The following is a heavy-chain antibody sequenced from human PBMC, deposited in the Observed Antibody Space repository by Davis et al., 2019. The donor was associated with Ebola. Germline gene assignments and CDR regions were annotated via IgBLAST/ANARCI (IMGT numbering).Heavy chain of an antibody. CDR2: ISAYYGTT. Sequence: ASVKVSCKASGYTFTTYGISWVRQAPGQGLEWMGWISAYYGTTNYAQSLQGRVTMTRDTSTSTAHMELRGLRSDDTAVYYCARGMVVIANDAFDIWGQGTMVTVSS. CDR1: GYTFTTYG. V-gene: IGHV1-18*01. CDR3: ARGMVVIANDAFDI. J-gene: IGHJ3*02. D-gene: IGHD2-21*01.